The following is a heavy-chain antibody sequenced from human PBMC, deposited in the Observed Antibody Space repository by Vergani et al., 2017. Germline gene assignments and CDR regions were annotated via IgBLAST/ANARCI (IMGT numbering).Heavy chain of an antibody. J-gene: IGHJ4*02. CDR3: ARVNYDFFGTLFDY. D-gene: IGHD3-3*01. CDR2: IYTSGST. Sequence: QVQLQESGPGLVKPSQTLSLTCTVSGGSISSGSYYWSWIRQPAGKGLEWIGRIYTSGSTNYNPSLKSRVTISVDTSKIQFSLKLSSVTAADTAVYYCARVNYDFFGTLFDYWGQGTLVTVSS. CDR1: GGSISSGSYY. V-gene: IGHV4-61*02.